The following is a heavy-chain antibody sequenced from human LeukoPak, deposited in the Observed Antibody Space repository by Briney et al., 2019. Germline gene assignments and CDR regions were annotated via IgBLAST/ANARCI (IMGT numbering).Heavy chain of an antibody. J-gene: IGHJ6*03. V-gene: IGHV4-38-2*02. D-gene: IGHD4-17*01. CDR1: GYFISSGYC. CDR3: ARQGVGTYDYGDEGYYMDV. Sequence: SETLSLTCTVSGYFISSGYCWGWIRQPPGKGLEWIGSIYHSESTYYNPSLKSRVTISVDTSKNQFSLKLSSVTAADTAVYYCARQGVGTYDYGDEGYYMDVWGKGTTVTISS. CDR2: IYHSEST.